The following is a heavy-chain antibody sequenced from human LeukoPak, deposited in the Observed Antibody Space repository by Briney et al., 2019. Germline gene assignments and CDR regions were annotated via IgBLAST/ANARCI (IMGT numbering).Heavy chain of an antibody. Sequence: ASVKVSCKASGYTFTGYYIHWVRQAPGQGLEWMGWINPNSGGTNYAQKIQGRVTMTRDTSISTAYMELSRLRSDDTAVYYCAKVMGSGQWLVEREDFDIWGQGTMVTVSS. CDR2: INPNSGGT. J-gene: IGHJ3*02. CDR1: GYTFTGYY. CDR3: AKVMGSGQWLVEREDFDI. D-gene: IGHD6-19*01. V-gene: IGHV1-2*02.